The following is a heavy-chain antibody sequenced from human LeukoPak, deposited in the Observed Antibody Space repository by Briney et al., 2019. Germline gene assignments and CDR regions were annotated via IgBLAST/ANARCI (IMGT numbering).Heavy chain of an antibody. Sequence: PSETLSLTCTVSGGSISSSSYYWGWIRQPPGKGLEWIGSIYYSGSTNYNPSLKSRVTISVDTSKNQFSLKLSSVTAADTAVYYCARVIGERGAAYYYYGMDVWGQGTTVTVSS. D-gene: IGHD3-10*01. CDR2: IYYSGST. CDR3: ARVIGERGAAYYYYGMDV. V-gene: IGHV4-39*07. J-gene: IGHJ6*02. CDR1: GGSISSSSYY.